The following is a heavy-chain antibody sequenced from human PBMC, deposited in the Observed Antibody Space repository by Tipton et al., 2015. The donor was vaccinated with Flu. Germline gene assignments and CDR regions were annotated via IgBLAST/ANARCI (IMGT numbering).Heavy chain of an antibody. V-gene: IGHV5-51*01. Sequence: VQLVQSGAEVKKPGESLKISCKASGYTLTTYWIGWVRQMPGKGLEWMGIIYPGDPDTRYSPSFRGQVTISADKSISTAYLQWSSLKASDTAMYYCAKQYHDYGDDLAAFDIWGQGTMVTVSS. CDR2: IYPGDPDT. CDR3: AKQYHDYGDDLAAFDI. D-gene: IGHD4-17*01. J-gene: IGHJ3*02. CDR1: GYTLTTYW.